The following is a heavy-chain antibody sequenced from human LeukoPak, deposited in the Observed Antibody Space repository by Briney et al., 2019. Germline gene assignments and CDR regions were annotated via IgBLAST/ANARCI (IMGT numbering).Heavy chain of an antibody. J-gene: IGHJ4*02. CDR3: VRGYYYDSSGYLAGYYFDY. Sequence: EASVKVSCKASGGTFSSYAISWVRQAPGQGLEWMGRIIPILGIANYAQKFQGRVTITADKSTSTAYMELSSLRSEDTAVYYCVRGYYYDSSGYLAGYYFDYWGQGTLVTVSS. CDR1: GGTFSSYA. D-gene: IGHD3-22*01. V-gene: IGHV1-69*04. CDR2: IIPILGIA.